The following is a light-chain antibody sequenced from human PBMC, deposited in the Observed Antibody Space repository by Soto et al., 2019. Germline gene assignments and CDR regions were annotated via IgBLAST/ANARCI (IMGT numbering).Light chain of an antibody. Sequence: EIVMTQSPATLSLSPRERATLSCRASQSVSSYLAWYQQKPGQAPRLRIYDASNRATVIPARFIVMLSWTDFTLTISSLEPEDLAVYYCQQRSNWPWTFVQGSKVDIK. CDR2: DAS. CDR1: QSVSSY. V-gene: IGKV3-11*01. CDR3: QQRSNWPWT. J-gene: IGKJ1*01.